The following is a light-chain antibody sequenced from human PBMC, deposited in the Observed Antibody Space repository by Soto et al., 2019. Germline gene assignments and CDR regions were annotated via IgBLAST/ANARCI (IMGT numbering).Light chain of an antibody. CDR2: GAS. CDR1: QSVSSS. J-gene: IGKJ4*01. V-gene: IGKV3-15*01. CDR3: QQYSSWPLT. Sequence: EIAMTQSPATLSVSPGERATLSCRASQSVSSSQLAWYQQKPGQAPRLLIYGASTRATGIPARFSGSGSGTEFTLTISSLQSEDFAVYYCQQYSSWPLTFGGGTKVEIK.